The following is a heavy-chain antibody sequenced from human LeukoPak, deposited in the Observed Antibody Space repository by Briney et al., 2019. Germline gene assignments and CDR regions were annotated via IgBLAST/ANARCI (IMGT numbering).Heavy chain of an antibody. Sequence: SETLSLTCTVSGGSISSSNYYWAWIRQPPGKGLECIGSIYSTGSTYYNPSLKSRVTISADTSRNQFSLNLSSVTATDTAVYYCATLGGYSGWFYFDYWGQGTLVTVSS. CDR2: IYSTGST. CDR1: GGSISSSNYY. V-gene: IGHV4-39*01. CDR3: ATLGGYSGWFYFDY. J-gene: IGHJ4*02. D-gene: IGHD6-19*01.